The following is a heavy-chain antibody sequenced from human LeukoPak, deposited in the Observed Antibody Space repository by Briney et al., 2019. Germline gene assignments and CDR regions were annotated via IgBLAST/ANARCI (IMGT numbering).Heavy chain of an antibody. CDR2: ISGSGDVI. CDR3: ARESGVAVVN. V-gene: IGHV3-11*01. J-gene: IGHJ4*02. D-gene: IGHD6-19*01. Sequence: PGGSLRLSCAASGFTFSDDYMSWIRQSPGKGLEWDSYISGSGDVIYYPDSVKGRFTISRDNAKNSLYLQMNSLRAEDTAVYYCARESGVAVVNWGQGILVTVSS. CDR1: GFTFSDDY.